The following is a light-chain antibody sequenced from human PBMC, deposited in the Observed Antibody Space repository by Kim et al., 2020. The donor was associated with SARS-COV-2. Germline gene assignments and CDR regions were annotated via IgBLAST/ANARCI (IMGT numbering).Light chain of an antibody. CDR3: NSRDSNNNVV. J-gene: IGLJ2*01. CDR1: SLRSYY. Sequence: VPLGHTVRITCQGDSLRSYYATWYQPKPGQAPILVIYGKNNRPSGIPDRFSGSSSGNTASLTITGTQAGDEADYYCNSRDSNNNVVFGGGTKLTVL. CDR2: GKN. V-gene: IGLV3-19*01.